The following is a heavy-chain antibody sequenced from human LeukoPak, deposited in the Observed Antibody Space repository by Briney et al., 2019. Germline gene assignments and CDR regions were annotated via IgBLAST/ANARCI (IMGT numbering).Heavy chain of an antibody. D-gene: IGHD3-3*01. J-gene: IGHJ4*02. CDR3: ARPITIFGVVGDDY. CDR2: ISSSSSYI. Sequence: GGSLRLSCAASGFTFSSYSMNWVSQAPGKGMEWGSSISSSSSYIYYAHSVKGRFTLSRDNANNSLYLQMNSLRAEDTAVYYCARPITIFGVVGDDYWRQGTLVTVSS. CDR1: GFTFSSYS. V-gene: IGHV3-21*01.